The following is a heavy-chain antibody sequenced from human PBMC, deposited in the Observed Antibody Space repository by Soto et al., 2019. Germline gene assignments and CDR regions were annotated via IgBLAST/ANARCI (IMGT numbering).Heavy chain of an antibody. CDR3: ARVVWELLRGYYYYGMDV. Sequence: SETLSLTCTVSGGSISSYYWSWIRQPPGKGLEWIGYIYYSGSTNYNPSLKSRVTISVDTSKNQFSLKLSSVTAADTAVYYCARVVWELLRGYYYYGMDVWGQGTTVTVSS. D-gene: IGHD1-26*01. CDR2: IYYSGST. J-gene: IGHJ6*02. CDR1: GGSISSYY. V-gene: IGHV4-59*01.